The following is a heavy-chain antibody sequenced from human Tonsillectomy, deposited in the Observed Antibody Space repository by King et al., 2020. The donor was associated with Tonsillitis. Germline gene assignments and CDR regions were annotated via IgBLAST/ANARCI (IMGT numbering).Heavy chain of an antibody. Sequence: EVQLVESGGGVVQPGGSLRLSCAVSGFTFDDYAMHWVRQAPGKGLGWVSLISGDGGSTFYADSVKGRFTISRDNSKNSLYLQMNSLRTEDTALYYCAKGSVGIAPAAVWGQGTLVTVSS. J-gene: IGHJ4*02. CDR3: AKGSVGIAPAAV. D-gene: IGHD6-13*01. CDR2: ISGDGGST. CDR1: GFTFDDYA. V-gene: IGHV3-43*02.